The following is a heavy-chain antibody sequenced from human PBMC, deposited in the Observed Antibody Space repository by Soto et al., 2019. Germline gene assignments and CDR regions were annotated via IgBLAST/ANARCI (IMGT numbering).Heavy chain of an antibody. Sequence: SETLSLTCTVSGGSISSYYWSWIRQPPGKGLEWIGYIYYSGSTNYNPSLKSRVTISVDTSKNQFSLKLSSVTAADTAVYYCARHQDWLSYYFDYWGQGTLVTVSS. CDR1: GGSISSYY. D-gene: IGHD3-9*01. J-gene: IGHJ4*02. V-gene: IGHV4-59*01. CDR2: IYYSGST. CDR3: ARHQDWLSYYFDY.